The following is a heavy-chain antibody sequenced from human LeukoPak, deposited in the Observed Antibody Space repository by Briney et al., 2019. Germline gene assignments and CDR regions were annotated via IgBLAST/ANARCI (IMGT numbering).Heavy chain of an antibody. CDR2: ISGSGGST. J-gene: IGHJ4*02. D-gene: IGHD2-8*01. CDR1: GFTFSSYA. Sequence: GGSLRLSCAASGFTFSSYAMSWVRQAPGKGLGWVQAISGSGGSTYYADSVKGRFTISRDNSKNTLYLQMNSLRAEDTAVYYCATPGPEYCTNGVCTFDYWGQGTLVTVSS. V-gene: IGHV3-23*01. CDR3: ATPGPEYCTNGVCTFDY.